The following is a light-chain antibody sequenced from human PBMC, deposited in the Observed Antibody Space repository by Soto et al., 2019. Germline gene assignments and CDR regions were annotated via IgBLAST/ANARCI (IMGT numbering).Light chain of an antibody. Sequence: IQLSQSASSLSASMGGRGTITWRASQGIINYLAWYQQKPGKAPKLLIYGASTLQGGVPSRFSGSGSGTDFTLTVSSLQPEDLATYYCQQLFMYPPTFGPGTKVDIK. J-gene: IGKJ3*01. CDR3: QQLFMYPPT. CDR1: QGIINY. CDR2: GAS. V-gene: IGKV1-9*01.